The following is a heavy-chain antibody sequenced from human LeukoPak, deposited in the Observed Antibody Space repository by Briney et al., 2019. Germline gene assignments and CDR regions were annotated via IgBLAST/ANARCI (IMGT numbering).Heavy chain of an antibody. V-gene: IGHV1-2*04. CDR1: GYTFTGYY. D-gene: IGHD6-19*01. CDR3: ARGFTYSSGWYSSGDAFDI. Sequence: ASVNVSCKASGYTFTGYYMHWVRQAPGQGLEWMGWINPNSGGTNYAQKFQGWVTMTRDTSISTAYMELSRLRSDDTAVYYCARGFTYSSGWYSSGDAFDIWGQGTMVTVSS. J-gene: IGHJ3*02. CDR2: INPNSGGT.